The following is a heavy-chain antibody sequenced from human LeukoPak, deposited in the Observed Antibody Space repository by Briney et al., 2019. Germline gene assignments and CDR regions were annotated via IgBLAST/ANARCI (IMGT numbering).Heavy chain of an antibody. CDR1: GFNVFSTYA. Sequence: AGGSLRLSCAASGFNVFSTYAMSWVRQAPGKGLEWVSAISGGGDRTFYADSVEGRFTVSRDNSKNTLYLQMNSLRPEDTAEYYCARYCVTTNCDVSSHYGMDVWGQGTTVTVSS. CDR3: ARYCVTTNCDVSSHYGMDV. CDR2: ISGGGDRT. J-gene: IGHJ6*02. D-gene: IGHD2-2*01. V-gene: IGHV3-23*01.